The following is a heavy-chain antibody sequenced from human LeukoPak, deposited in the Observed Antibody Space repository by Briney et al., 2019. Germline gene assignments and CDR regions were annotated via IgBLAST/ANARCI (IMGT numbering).Heavy chain of an antibody. CDR3: AKGGGGIVAYNWFDS. CDR2: ITWNSDTV. J-gene: IGHJ5*01. Sequence: GGSLRLSCAASGFTFDDYAMHWVRQAPGKGLEWVSGITWNSDTVDYGDSVKGRFTMSRDNAKNSLYLQMNSLRPEDTAFYYCAKGGGGIVAYNWFDSWGQGTLVTVSS. CDR1: GFTFDDYA. D-gene: IGHD1-26*01. V-gene: IGHV3-9*01.